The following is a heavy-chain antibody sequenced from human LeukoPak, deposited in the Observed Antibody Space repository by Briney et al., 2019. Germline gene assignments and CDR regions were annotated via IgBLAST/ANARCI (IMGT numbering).Heavy chain of an antibody. CDR3: ARWLVPAAITHDAFDI. V-gene: IGHV3-30-3*01. CDR1: GFTFSSYA. CDR2: ISYDGSNK. D-gene: IGHD2-2*01. J-gene: IGHJ3*02. Sequence: PGGSLRLSCAASGFTFSSYAMHWVRQAPGKGLEWVAVISYDGSNKYYADSVKGRFTISRDNSKNTLYLQMNSLRAEDTAVYYCARWLVPAAITHDAFDIWGQGTMVTVSS.